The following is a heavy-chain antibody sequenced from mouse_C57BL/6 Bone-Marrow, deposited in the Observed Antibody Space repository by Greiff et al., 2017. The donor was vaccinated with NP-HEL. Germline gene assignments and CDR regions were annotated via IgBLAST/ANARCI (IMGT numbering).Heavy chain of an antibody. CDR2: INYDGSST. V-gene: IGHV5-16*01. Sequence: EVNLVESEGGLVQPGSSMKLSCTASGFTFSDYYMAWVRQVPEKGLEWVANINYDGSSTYYLDSLKSRFIISRDNAKNILYLQMSSLKSEDTATYYCARAGLTGTFYWYFDVWGTGTTVTVSS. J-gene: IGHJ1*03. D-gene: IGHD4-1*01. CDR1: GFTFSDYY. CDR3: ARAGLTGTFYWYFDV.